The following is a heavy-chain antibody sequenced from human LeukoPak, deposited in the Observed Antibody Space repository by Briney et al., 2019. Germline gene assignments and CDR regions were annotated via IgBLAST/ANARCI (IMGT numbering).Heavy chain of an antibody. CDR1: GYSFTSYW. J-gene: IGHJ4*02. Sequence: PGESLKISCKDSGYSFTSYWIGWVRQMPGKGLEWMGIIYPGDSDTRYSPSFQGQVTISADKSISTAYLQWSSLKASDTAMYYCARTYYYGSGSYPFDYWGQGTLVTVSS. CDR2: IYPGDSDT. V-gene: IGHV5-51*01. D-gene: IGHD3-10*01. CDR3: ARTYYYGSGSYPFDY.